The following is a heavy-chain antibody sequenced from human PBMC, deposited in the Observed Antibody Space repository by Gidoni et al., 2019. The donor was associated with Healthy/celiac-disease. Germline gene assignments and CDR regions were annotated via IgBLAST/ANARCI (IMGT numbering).Heavy chain of an antibody. V-gene: IGHV3-30*18. Sequence: QVQLVESGGGVVQPGRSLRLSCAASGFTFSSYGMRWVRQAPGKGLEWVAVISYDGSNKYYADSVKGRFTISRDNSKNTLYLQMNSLRAEDTAVYYCAKDCAGYGGNLWEYYYYYGMDVWGQGTTVTVSS. CDR2: ISYDGSNK. CDR1: GFTFSSYG. J-gene: IGHJ6*02. D-gene: IGHD3-9*01. CDR3: AKDCAGYGGNLWEYYYYYGMDV.